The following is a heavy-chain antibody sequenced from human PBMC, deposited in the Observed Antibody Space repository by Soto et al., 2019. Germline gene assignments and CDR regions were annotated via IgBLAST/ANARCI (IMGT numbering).Heavy chain of an antibody. CDR1: GCTLNNYA. Sequence: SVKVSCKASGCTLNNYAISWVRQAPGQGLEWMGGIITAFGPGVYAQKFQGRVTITADESTKTAYMDLNSLTSEDTAVYYCAAGGSWARLDNWGQGTLVTVSS. CDR2: IITAFGPG. CDR3: AAGGSWARLDN. V-gene: IGHV1-69*13. J-gene: IGHJ4*02. D-gene: IGHD6-13*01.